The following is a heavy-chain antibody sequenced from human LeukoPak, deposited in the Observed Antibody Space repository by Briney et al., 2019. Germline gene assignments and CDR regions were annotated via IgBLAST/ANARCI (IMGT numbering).Heavy chain of an antibody. D-gene: IGHD6-19*01. CDR3: ALTVAGPNYFDY. J-gene: IGHJ4*02. V-gene: IGHV1-2*02. Sequence: ASVKVSCKASGYTFIGYSMHWVRQAPGQGLEWMGWINPNSGGTNYAQTFQGRVTIARYTSISTAYMELSRLRSDDTAVYYCALTVAGPNYFDYWGQGTLVTVSS. CDR1: GYTFIGYS. CDR2: INPNSGGT.